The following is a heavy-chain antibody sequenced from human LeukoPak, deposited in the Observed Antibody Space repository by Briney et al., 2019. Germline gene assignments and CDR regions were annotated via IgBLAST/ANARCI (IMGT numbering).Heavy chain of an antibody. CDR1: GFTFDDYA. Sequence: GGSLRLSCSASGFTFDDYAMHWVRQAPGKGLEWVSGISWNSGSIGYADSVKGRFTISRDNAKTSLYLQMNSLRAEDTALYYCAKDLGPGSMATSPGFDYWGQGTLVTVSS. CDR2: ISWNSGSI. J-gene: IGHJ4*02. CDR3: AKDLGPGSMATSPGFDY. D-gene: IGHD5-24*01. V-gene: IGHV3-9*01.